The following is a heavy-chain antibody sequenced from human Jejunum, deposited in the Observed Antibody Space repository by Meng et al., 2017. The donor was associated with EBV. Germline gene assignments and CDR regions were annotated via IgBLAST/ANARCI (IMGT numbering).Heavy chain of an antibody. J-gene: IGHJ4*02. D-gene: IGHD6-25*01. V-gene: IGHV3-74*01. CDR3: SRDLAGSDDD. Sequence: VRLAVSGGDLFQPDGVLRLSCAASGFTFSSYWMHWVRQAPGQGLVWVSRTNEDGRITNYADSVKGRFTISRDNTKNTLYLQMNSLRAEDTAVYFCSRDLAGSDDDWGQGTLVTVSS. CDR1: GFTFSSYW. CDR2: TNEDGRIT.